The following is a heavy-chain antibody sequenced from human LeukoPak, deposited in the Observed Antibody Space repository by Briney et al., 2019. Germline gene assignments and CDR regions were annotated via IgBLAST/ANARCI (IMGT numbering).Heavy chain of an antibody. J-gene: IGHJ6*02. Sequence: GEPLKISCKGSGSPFSSYWIAWVRQMAGKGLEWMGIIYPADSDTRYSPSFQGQVTISADKSISTAYLQWSSLKASDTAMYYCAVVLRGSGGWFHGMDVWGQGITVTVSS. CDR1: GSPFSSYW. CDR2: IYPADSDT. CDR3: AVVLRGSGGWFHGMDV. V-gene: IGHV5-51*01. D-gene: IGHD3-10*01.